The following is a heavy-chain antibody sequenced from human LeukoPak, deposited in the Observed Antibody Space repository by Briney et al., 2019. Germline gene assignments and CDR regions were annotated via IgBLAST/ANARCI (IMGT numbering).Heavy chain of an antibody. V-gene: IGHV3-11*01. J-gene: IGHJ4*02. CDR1: RFIFNDYY. D-gene: IGHD3-9*01. CDR3: ARVMYDLLTFDY. Sequence: PGGSLRLSCAASRFIFNDYYISWLRQAPGTGLEWVSYISPSGTTIYYADSVKGRFTISRDNAKNSVYLQIHSLRAEDTAVYYCARVMYDLLTFDYWGQGTLVTVSS. CDR2: ISPSGTTI.